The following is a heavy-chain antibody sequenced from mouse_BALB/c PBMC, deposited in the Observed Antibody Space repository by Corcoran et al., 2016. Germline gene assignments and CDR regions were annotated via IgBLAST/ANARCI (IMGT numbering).Heavy chain of an antibody. V-gene: IGHV1-18*01. J-gene: IGHJ2*01. CDR1: GYTFTNYN. D-gene: IGHD1-1*01. CDR3: ARWCITTFDY. Sequence: EVLLQQSGPELVKPGASVKIPCKASGYTFTNYNMDWVKQSNGKSLEWIGDINPRSGGTIYNQTFKGKATLTVDKSSSTAYMELRSLTSEDTAVYYCARWCITTFDYWGQGTTVTVSS. CDR2: INPRSGGT.